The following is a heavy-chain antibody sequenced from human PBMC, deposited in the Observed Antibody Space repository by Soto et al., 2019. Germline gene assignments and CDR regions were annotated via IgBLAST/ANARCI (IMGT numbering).Heavy chain of an antibody. CDR3: ARDDWGHTKSPAPDH. CDR1: GGSISTYY. CDR2: IYYSGSA. J-gene: IGHJ4*02. V-gene: IGHV4-59*01. D-gene: IGHD3-16*01. Sequence: PSETLSLTCTVSGGSISTYYWNWIRQPPGEGLESIGYIYYSGSANYSPSLKSRVTISVDTSKNEFSLKLSSVTAAYTAIYYCARDDWGHTKSPAPDHWGQGTLVTVSS.